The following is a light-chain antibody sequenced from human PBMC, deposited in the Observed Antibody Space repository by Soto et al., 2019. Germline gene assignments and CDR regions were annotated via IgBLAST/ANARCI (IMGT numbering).Light chain of an antibody. V-gene: IGLV2-11*01. CDR3: CSYAGSPRFV. CDR1: SNDVGRYNY. J-gene: IGLJ1*01. CDR2: DVS. Sequence: QSALTQPRSVSGSPGQSVTISCTGTSNDVGRYNYVSWYQHHPGTAPKVMIYDVSERPSGVPDRFSGSKSGNTASLTISGLQAEDEADYYCCSYAGSPRFVFGTGTKLTV.